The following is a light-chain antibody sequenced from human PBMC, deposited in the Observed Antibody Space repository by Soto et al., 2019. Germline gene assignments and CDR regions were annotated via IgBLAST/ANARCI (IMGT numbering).Light chain of an antibody. V-gene: IGKV3-15*01. Sequence: EIAMTQSPGTLSVSPGERATLSCRASQSVSSSLAWYQQRPGQAPRLLIYGASTRATGVPARFSGSGSGTEFTLTITSLQSEDFAVYYRQQYNNWPPYTFGQGTKLQIK. CDR2: GAS. CDR1: QSVSSS. J-gene: IGKJ2*01. CDR3: QQYNNWPPYT.